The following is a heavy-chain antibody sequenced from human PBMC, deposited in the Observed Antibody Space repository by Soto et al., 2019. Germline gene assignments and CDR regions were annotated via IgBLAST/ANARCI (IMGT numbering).Heavy chain of an antibody. J-gene: IGHJ6*02. CDR3: DRERTFDFWRKGLDV. V-gene: IGHV1-8*01. Sequence: GASVKVSCKASGYTFTTYDINWVRQAPGQGLEWLGWMDPNSGSTGYAQNFQGRITMTRNISRNTAHMELSSLQSEDTAVYYCDRERTFDFWRKGLDVWGQGTTVTVYS. D-gene: IGHD3-3*01. CDR2: MDPNSGST. CDR1: GYTFTTYD.